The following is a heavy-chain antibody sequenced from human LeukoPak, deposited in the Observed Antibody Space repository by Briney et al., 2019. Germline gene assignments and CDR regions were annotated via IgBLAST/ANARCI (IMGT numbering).Heavy chain of an antibody. D-gene: IGHD3-3*01. Sequence: ASVKVSCKASGYTFTGYYIHWVRQAPGQGLEWMGWISPDSGGTNYAQKFQGRVTMTGDTSISTAYMVLSRLRSDDTAVYYCAREVTIFGVVTAWGQGTLVTVSS. CDR1: GYTFTGYY. CDR2: ISPDSGGT. V-gene: IGHV1-2*02. CDR3: AREVTIFGVVTA. J-gene: IGHJ5*02.